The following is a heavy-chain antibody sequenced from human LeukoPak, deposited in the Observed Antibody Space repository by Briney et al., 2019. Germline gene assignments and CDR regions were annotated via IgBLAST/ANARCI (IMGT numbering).Heavy chain of an antibody. CDR1: GYTFTSYG. Sequence: AASVKVSCKASGYTFTSYGISWVRQAPGQGLEGMGWISAYNGNTNYAQRLQGRVTMTTDTSTSTAYMELRSLRSDDTAVYYCAGVTTYYYDSSGFDPWGQGTLVTVSS. J-gene: IGHJ5*02. D-gene: IGHD3-22*01. CDR2: ISAYNGNT. V-gene: IGHV1-18*01. CDR3: AGVTTYYYDSSGFDP.